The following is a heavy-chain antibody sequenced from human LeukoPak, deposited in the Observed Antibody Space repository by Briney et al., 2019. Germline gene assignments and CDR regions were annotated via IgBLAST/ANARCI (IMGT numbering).Heavy chain of an antibody. CDR2: IYSGGST. D-gene: IGHD3-10*01. V-gene: IGHV3-66*01. CDR1: GFTFGDYA. CDR3: ARSYYYGSTDY. J-gene: IGHJ4*02. Sequence: GGSLRLSCTASGFTFGDYAMSWVRQAPGKGLEWVSVIYSGGSTYYADSVKGRFTISRDSSKNTLYLQMNSLRVEDTAVYYCARSYYYGSTDYWGQGTLVTVSS.